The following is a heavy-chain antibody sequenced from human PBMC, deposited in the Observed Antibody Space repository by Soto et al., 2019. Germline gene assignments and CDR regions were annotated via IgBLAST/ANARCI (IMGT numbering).Heavy chain of an antibody. V-gene: IGHV1-46*01. D-gene: IGHD6-13*01. CDR2: INPTTGST. Sequence: QVQLVQSGAEVKKPGASVKVSCTASGYTFTHYSIYWVRQAPGQGLECMGIINPTTGSTNYAQKFHGRVTLTYDTSTTTLYMALSGLRSEDTAMLYCAREVAAGDHWGQGTLVTVSS. CDR3: AREVAAGDH. CDR1: GYTFTHYS. J-gene: IGHJ4*02.